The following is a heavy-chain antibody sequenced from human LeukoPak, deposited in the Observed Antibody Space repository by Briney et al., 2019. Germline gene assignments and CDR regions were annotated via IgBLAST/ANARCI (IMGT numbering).Heavy chain of an antibody. J-gene: IGHJ3*01. CDR1: GFTFSNYA. CDR3: AKGLRRDDFDV. Sequence: GGCLRLSCAASGFTFSNYAMSWVRHAPGKGREWGSGISGSAGGTYYTDSVRGRYTISRDNSQNTLYLQMNSVRAEATPVYYFAKGLRRDDFDVWGQGTMVTVSS. CDR2: ISGSAGGT. V-gene: IGHV3-23*01.